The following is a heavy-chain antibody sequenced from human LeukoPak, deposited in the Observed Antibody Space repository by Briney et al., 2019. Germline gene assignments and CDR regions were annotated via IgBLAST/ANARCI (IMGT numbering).Heavy chain of an antibody. V-gene: IGHV3-23*01. CDR3: AKAPPYTKYFDY. D-gene: IGHD1-1*01. J-gene: IGHJ4*02. CDR2: ISSSGDAT. CDR1: GFIFSNYA. Sequence: PGGSLRLSCAGSGFIFSNYAMSWVRQAPGQGLEWVSTISSSGDATFYADAVKGRFTISRDNSKNTLYLQMYSLRAEDTAIYYCAKAPPYTKYFDYWGQGTLLTVSS.